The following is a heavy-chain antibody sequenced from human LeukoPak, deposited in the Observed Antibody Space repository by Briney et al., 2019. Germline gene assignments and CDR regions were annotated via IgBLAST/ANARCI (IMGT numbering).Heavy chain of an antibody. CDR2: IYYSGSN. Sequence: SDTLSLPCTVSGVSISSYHWSWIRQPPGEGLEGIGYIYYSGSNNYNPSLKSRVTISVDTSKNQFSLKLSSVTAADTAVYYCARIRPPDYYYYYYMDVWGKGTTVTVSS. CDR1: GVSISSYH. J-gene: IGHJ6*03. V-gene: IGHV4-59*07. CDR3: ARIRPPDYYYYYYMDV.